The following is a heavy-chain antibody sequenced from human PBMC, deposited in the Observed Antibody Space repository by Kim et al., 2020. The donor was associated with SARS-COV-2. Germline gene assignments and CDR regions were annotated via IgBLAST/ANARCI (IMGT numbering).Heavy chain of an antibody. CDR2: GST. V-gene: IGHV4-59*09. Sequence: GSTENIPSHKSRVTISLDTAKNQFSLKLSPATAADTAVYYCVGGAGWLPDYWGQGTLVTVSS. CDR3: VGGAGWLPDY. J-gene: IGHJ4*02. D-gene: IGHD5-12*01.